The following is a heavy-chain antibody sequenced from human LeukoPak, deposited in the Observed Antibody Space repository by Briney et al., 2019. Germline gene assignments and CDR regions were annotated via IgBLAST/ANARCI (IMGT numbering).Heavy chain of an antibody. D-gene: IGHD3-22*01. CDR2: ISWNSGSI. Sequence: PGGSLRLSCAASGFTFGDYAMHWVRQAPGKGLEWVSGISWNSGSIGYADSVKGRFTISRDNAKNSLYLQMNSLRAEDTALYYCAKDYYDSSGHGGAFDIWGQGTMVTVSS. CDR1: GFTFGDYA. V-gene: IGHV3-9*01. CDR3: AKDYYDSSGHGGAFDI. J-gene: IGHJ3*02.